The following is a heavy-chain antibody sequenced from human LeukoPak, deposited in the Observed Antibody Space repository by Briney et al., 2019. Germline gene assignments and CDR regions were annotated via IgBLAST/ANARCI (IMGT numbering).Heavy chain of an antibody. D-gene: IGHD3-3*01. CDR1: GFTFSSYS. CDR2: ISSSSSYI. V-gene: IGHV3-21*01. Sequence: GSLRLSCAASGFTFSSYSMNWVRQAPGKGLEWVSSISSSSSYIYYADSVKGRFTISRDNAKNSLYLQMNSLRAEDTAVYYCARGRYDFWSGSPDYFDYWGQGTLVTVSS. CDR3: ARGRYDFWSGSPDYFDY. J-gene: IGHJ4*02.